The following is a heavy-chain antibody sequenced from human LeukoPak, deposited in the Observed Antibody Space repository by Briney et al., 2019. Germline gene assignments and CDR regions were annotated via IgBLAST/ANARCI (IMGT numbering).Heavy chain of an antibody. J-gene: IGHJ4*02. CDR2: ISSSSSYI. Sequence: GGSLRLSCAASGFTFSSYSMNWVRQAPGKGLEWVSSISSSSSYIYYADSVKGRFTISRDNAKNSLYLQMNSLRAEDTAVYYCAKNDSGSSPVKHWGQGTLVTVSS. V-gene: IGHV3-21*01. CDR3: AKNDSGSSPVKH. D-gene: IGHD1-26*01. CDR1: GFTFSSYS.